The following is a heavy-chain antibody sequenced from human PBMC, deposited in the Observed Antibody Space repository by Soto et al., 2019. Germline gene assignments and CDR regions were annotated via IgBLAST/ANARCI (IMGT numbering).Heavy chain of an antibody. V-gene: IGHV3-23*01. Sequence: EVQLLESGGNLVQPGGSLRLSCAASGFTFSSYAMSWVRQAPGKGLEWVSTVGVSGATTYYTDSVKGRFTISRDHSNNTLFLQMHSLRAEDTAIYYCAKFRAGLGSQTDSWGQGTLVTGSS. CDR1: GFTFSSYA. CDR3: AKFRAGLGSQTDS. J-gene: IGHJ4*02. D-gene: IGHD3-10*01. CDR2: VGVSGATT.